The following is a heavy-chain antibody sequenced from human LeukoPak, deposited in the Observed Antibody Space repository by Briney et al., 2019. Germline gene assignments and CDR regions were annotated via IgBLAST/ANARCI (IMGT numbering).Heavy chain of an antibody. V-gene: IGHV3-23*01. Sequence: GGSLRLSCAASGFTFSSYAMNWVRQAPGKGLEWVSAVRGSDAGTSYADSVKGRFTISRDNSKNTLYLQMNSLRAEDTAVYYCAKDTIAARPTPYYFDYWGQGTLVTVSS. CDR3: AKDTIAARPTPYYFDY. J-gene: IGHJ4*02. CDR2: VRGSDAGT. D-gene: IGHD6-6*01. CDR1: GFTFSSYA.